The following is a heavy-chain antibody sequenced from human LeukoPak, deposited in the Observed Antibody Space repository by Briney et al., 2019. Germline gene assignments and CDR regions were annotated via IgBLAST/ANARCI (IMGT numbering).Heavy chain of an antibody. J-gene: IGHJ4*02. CDR1: GSTFSSYA. Sequence: GGSLRLSCAASGSTFSSYAMSWVRQAPGKGLEWVSAISGSGGSTYYADSVKGRFTISRDNSKNTLYLQMNSLRAEDTAVYYCAKVMMEDTSYGPHGYWGQGTLVTVSS. CDR3: AKVMMEDTSYGPHGY. CDR2: ISGSGGST. D-gene: IGHD2/OR15-2a*01. V-gene: IGHV3-23*01.